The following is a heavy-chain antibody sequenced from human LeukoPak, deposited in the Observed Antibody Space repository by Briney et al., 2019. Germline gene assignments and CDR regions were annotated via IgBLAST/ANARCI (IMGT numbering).Heavy chain of an antibody. CDR1: GGSISSGGYY. D-gene: IGHD3-3*01. V-gene: IGHV4-31*03. CDR3: AVFLEWQGATYYGMDV. CDR2: IYYSGST. J-gene: IGHJ6*02. Sequence: SQTLSLTCTVSGGSISSGGYYWSWIRQHPGKGLEWIGYIYYSGSTYYNPSPKSRVTISVDTSKNQFSLKLSSVTAADTAVYYCAVFLEWQGATYYGMDVWGQGTTVTVSS.